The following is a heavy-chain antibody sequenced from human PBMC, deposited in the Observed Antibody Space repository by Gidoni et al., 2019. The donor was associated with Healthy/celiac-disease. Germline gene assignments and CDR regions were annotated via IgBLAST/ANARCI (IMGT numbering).Heavy chain of an antibody. CDR3: AKDMDYGDYLAYYYYGMDV. CDR1: GFNFDDYA. D-gene: IGHD4-17*01. V-gene: IGHV3-9*01. CDR2: ISWNSGSI. Sequence: EVQLVESGGGLVQPGRYRRLSCAGAGFNFDDYAMHWVRQAPGKGLELVSGISWNSGSIGYADSVKGRFTISRDNAKNSLYLQMNSLRAEDTALYYCAKDMDYGDYLAYYYYGMDVWGQGTTVTVSS. J-gene: IGHJ6*02.